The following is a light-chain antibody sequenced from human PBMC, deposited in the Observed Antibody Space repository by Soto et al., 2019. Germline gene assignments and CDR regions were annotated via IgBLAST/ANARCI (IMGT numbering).Light chain of an antibody. J-gene: IGKJ5*01. V-gene: IGKV3D-20*02. CDR1: QSVSNNF. Sequence: VCTQSPVTLSLSLGERATLSCRASQSVSNNFLAWYQQKPGQAPRLLIYDTSTRATGVPARFSGSGSGTDFTLTISSLQPEDFATYYCQQSYNSITFGQGTRLEIK. CDR2: DTS. CDR3: QQSYNSIT.